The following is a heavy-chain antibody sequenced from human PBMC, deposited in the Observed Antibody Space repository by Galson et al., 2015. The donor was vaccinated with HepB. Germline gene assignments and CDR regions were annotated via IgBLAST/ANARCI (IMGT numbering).Heavy chain of an antibody. CDR2: ISGSGGST. Sequence: SLRLSCAASGFTFDDYAMHWVRQAPGKGLEWVSAISGSGGSTYYADSVKGRFTISRDNSKNTLYLQMNSLRAEDTAVYYCAKDPPRVWGLYYFDYWGQGTLVTVSS. J-gene: IGHJ4*02. D-gene: IGHD3-16*01. CDR1: GFTFDDYA. V-gene: IGHV3-23*01. CDR3: AKDPPRVWGLYYFDY.